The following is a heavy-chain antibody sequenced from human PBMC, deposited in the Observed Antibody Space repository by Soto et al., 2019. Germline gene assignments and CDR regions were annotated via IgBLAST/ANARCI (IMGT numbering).Heavy chain of an antibody. CDR2: IYYSGST. J-gene: IGHJ3*02. CDR1: GGSISSYY. Sequence: PSETLSLTCTVSGGSISSYYWSWIRQPPGKGLEWIGYIYYSGSTNYNPSLKSRVTISVDTSKNQFSLKLSSVTAADTAVYYCARGGAVAGITLAQHRVGAPEDDAFDIWGQGTRVTGSS. CDR3: ARGGAVAGITLAQHRVGAPEDDAFDI. V-gene: IGHV4-59*01. D-gene: IGHD6-19*01.